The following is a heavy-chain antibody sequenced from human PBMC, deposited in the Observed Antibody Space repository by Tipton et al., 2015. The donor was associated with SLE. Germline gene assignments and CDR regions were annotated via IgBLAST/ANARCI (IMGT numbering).Heavy chain of an antibody. D-gene: IGHD3-9*01. V-gene: IGHV4-4*02. CDR2: IFHTGST. Sequence: TLSLTCAVSGGSIRSTNWWSWVRQPPGKGLEWIGEIFHTGSTNYNPSLKSRVTISVDTSKNQFSLKLSSVTAADTAVYYCARGLYDILTGYSDAFDIWGQGTMVTVSS. J-gene: IGHJ3*02. CDR3: ARGLYDILTGYSDAFDI. CDR1: GGSIRSTNW.